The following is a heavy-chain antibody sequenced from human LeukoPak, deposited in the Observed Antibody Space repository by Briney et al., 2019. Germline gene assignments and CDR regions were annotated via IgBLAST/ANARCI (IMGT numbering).Heavy chain of an antibody. CDR2: ISSSSSYI. D-gene: IGHD3-10*01. Sequence: PGGSLRLSCAASGFTFSSYSMNWVRQAPGKGLEWVSSISSSSSYIYYADSVKGRFTISRDNAKNSLYLQMNSLRAEDTAVYYCAYGSGSYHLYYFDYWGQGTLVTASS. CDR1: GFTFSSYS. V-gene: IGHV3-21*04. J-gene: IGHJ4*02. CDR3: AYGSGSYHLYYFDY.